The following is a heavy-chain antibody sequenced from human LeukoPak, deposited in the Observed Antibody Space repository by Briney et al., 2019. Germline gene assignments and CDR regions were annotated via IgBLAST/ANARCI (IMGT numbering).Heavy chain of an antibody. CDR2: ISSSGSTI. CDR1: GFTFSSLW. Sequence: PGGSLRLSCAASGFTFSSLWMSWVRQAPGKGLEWVSYISSSGSTIYYADSVKGRFTISRDNAKNSLYLQMNSLRAEDTAVYYCAELGITMIGGVWGKGTTVTISS. D-gene: IGHD3-10*02. CDR3: AELGITMIGGV. J-gene: IGHJ6*04. V-gene: IGHV3-48*04.